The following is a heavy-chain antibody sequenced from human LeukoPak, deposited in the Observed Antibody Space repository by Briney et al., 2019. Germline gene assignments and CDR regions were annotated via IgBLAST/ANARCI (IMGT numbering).Heavy chain of an antibody. D-gene: IGHD1-14*01. CDR2: MNPNSGNT. V-gene: IGHV1-8*01. J-gene: IGHJ4*02. CDR3: AKVAPRYNQFDY. CDR1: GCTFTSND. Sequence: ASVKVSCKASGCTFTSNDINWVRQATGQGLEWMGWMNPNSGNTGYAQKFQGRVTMTRDTSINTAYMELSSLRSEDTAVYYCAKVAPRYNQFDYWGQGTLVTVSS.